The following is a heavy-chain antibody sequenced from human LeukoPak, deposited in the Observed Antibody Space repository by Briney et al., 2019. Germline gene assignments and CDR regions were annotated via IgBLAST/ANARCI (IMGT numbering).Heavy chain of an antibody. V-gene: IGHV4-59*08. CDR1: GGSISSYY. Sequence: SETLSLTCTVSGGSISSYYWSWIRQPPRKGPEWIGYIYYSGSTNYNPSLKSRVTISVDTSKNQFSLKLSSVTAADTAVYYCTRHDYGDYRFDYWGQGTLVTVSS. CDR3: TRHDYGDYRFDY. J-gene: IGHJ4*02. CDR2: IYYSGST. D-gene: IGHD4-17*01.